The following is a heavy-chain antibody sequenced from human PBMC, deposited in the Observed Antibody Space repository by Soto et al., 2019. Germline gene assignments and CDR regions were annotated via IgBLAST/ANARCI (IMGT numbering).Heavy chain of an antibody. CDR3: TKVVVLAGQE. V-gene: IGHV3-7*01. CDR1: GLTFSNYC. Sequence: EVQLEESGGTLVQPAGSLRLSCAASGLTFSNYCMSWVRHAPGKGRDWVAHIKQDGREKYYVDSVRGRFTISRDNAKNAQYLQMSILRAEDTAGYNCTKVVVLAGQEWCQGTLVTVSS. CDR2: IKQDGREK. J-gene: IGHJ4*02. D-gene: IGHD6-19*01.